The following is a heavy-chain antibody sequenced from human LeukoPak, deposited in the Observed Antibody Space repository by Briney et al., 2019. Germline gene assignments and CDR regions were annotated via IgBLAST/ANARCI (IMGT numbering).Heavy chain of an antibody. Sequence: ASVKVSCKASGYTFTSYYMHWVRQAPGQGLEWMGIINPSGGSTSYAQKFQGRVTITADESTSTAYMELSSLRSEDTAVYYCARDYWGDGYNRYFDYWGQGTLVTVSS. CDR2: INPSGGST. J-gene: IGHJ4*02. D-gene: IGHD5-24*01. V-gene: IGHV1-46*01. CDR3: ARDYWGDGYNRYFDY. CDR1: GYTFTSYY.